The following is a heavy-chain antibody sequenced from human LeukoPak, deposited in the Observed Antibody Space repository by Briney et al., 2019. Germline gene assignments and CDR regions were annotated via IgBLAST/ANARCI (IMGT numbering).Heavy chain of an antibody. Sequence: GGSLRLSCAASGFTFSSYSMNWVRQAPGKGLEWVSSISSSSSYIYYADSVKGRFTISRDNAKSSLYLQMNSLRAEDTAVYYCASGSGSYSPLDYWGQGTLVTVSS. V-gene: IGHV3-21*01. D-gene: IGHD3-10*01. J-gene: IGHJ4*02. CDR3: ASGSGSYSPLDY. CDR2: ISSSSSYI. CDR1: GFTFSSYS.